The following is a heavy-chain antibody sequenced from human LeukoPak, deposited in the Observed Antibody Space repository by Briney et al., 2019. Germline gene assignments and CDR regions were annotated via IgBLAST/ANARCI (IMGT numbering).Heavy chain of an antibody. D-gene: IGHD3-10*01. CDR3: ARSYYFGSGSYYNPYWYFDL. J-gene: IGHJ2*01. V-gene: IGHV4-59*01. Sequence: PSETLPLTCTVSGGPITSYYWSWIRQPPGKGLEWIGYIYYSGSTTYNPSLKSRVTISVDTSKNQFSLKLSSVTAADTAVYYCARSYYFGSGSYYNPYWYFDLWGRGTLVTVSS. CDR2: IYYSGST. CDR1: GGPITSYY.